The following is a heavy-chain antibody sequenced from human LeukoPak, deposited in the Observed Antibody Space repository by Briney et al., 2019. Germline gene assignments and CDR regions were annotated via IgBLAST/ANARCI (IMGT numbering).Heavy chain of an antibody. Sequence: GESLKISFKGSGYTFSSYWIGWVRQMPGKGLEWMGIIYPGDSDTRYSPSLQGQVTISVDTSIGTAYLQWSSLKASDTAIYYCARQNDFRLDYWGRGTLVTVSS. CDR3: ARQNDFRLDY. CDR1: GYTFSSYW. D-gene: IGHD3-3*01. J-gene: IGHJ4*02. V-gene: IGHV5-51*01. CDR2: IYPGDSDT.